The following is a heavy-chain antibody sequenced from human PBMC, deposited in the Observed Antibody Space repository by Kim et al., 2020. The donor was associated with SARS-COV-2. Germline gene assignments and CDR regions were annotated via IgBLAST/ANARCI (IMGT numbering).Heavy chain of an antibody. Sequence: GGSLRLSCAASGFTFSSYSMNWVRQAPGKGLEWVSSISSSSSYIYYADSVKGRFTISRDNAKNSLYLQMNSLRAEDTAVYYCARDGGITIFGVVTRYGMDVWGQGTTVTVSS. J-gene: IGHJ6*02. D-gene: IGHD3-3*01. CDR1: GFTFSSYS. CDR3: ARDGGITIFGVVTRYGMDV. CDR2: ISSSSSYI. V-gene: IGHV3-21*01.